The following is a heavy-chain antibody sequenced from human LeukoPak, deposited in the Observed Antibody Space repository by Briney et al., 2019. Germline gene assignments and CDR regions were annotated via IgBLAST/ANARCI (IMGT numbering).Heavy chain of an antibody. V-gene: IGHV3-21*01. J-gene: IGHJ6*04. CDR2: ISSSSSYI. D-gene: IGHD2-2*01. CDR3: ASLLVVPAALDYYYGMDV. CDR1: GFTFSSYS. Sequence: SGGSLRLSCAASGFTFSSYSMNWVRQAPGKWLEWVSSISSSSSYIYYADSVKGRFTISRDNAKNSLYLQMNSLRAEDTAVYYCASLLVVPAALDYYYGMDVWGKGTTVTVSS.